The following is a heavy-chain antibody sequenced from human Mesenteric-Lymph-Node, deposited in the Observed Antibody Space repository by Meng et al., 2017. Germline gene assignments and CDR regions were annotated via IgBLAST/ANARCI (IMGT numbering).Heavy chain of an antibody. CDR1: GDSISSTNW. Sequence: SETLSLTCEVSGDSISSTNWWDWLRQPPGKGLEWIGEIHHSGRTNSISSLKSRVTISVDESKNQFSLTLSSVTAADTAVYYCARGVGDIRVGFDYWGQGILVTVSS. J-gene: IGHJ4*02. V-gene: IGHV4-4*02. CDR3: ARGVGDIRVGFDY. CDR2: IHHSGRT. D-gene: IGHD3-16*01.